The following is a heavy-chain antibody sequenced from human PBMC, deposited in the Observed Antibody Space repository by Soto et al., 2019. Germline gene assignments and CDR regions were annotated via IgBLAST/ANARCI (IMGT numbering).Heavy chain of an antibody. J-gene: IGHJ4*02. CDR2: ISTYNGNT. Sequence: QVQLVQSGAEVKKPGASVKVSCKASGYTFASYGISWGRQAPGQGLGWMGWISTYNGNTNYGQKLQGRGTMTTCTSTSTAYMELRGLRYDDKAVYYCARDHHGDESSVYWGQGTLDTVSS. CDR1: GYTFASYG. CDR3: ARDHHGDESSVY. D-gene: IGHD2-21*02. V-gene: IGHV1-18*01.